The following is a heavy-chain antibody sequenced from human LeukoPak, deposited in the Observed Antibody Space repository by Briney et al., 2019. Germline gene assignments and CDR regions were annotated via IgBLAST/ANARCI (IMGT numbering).Heavy chain of an antibody. Sequence: SETLSLTCTVPGGSISSSSYYWGWIRQPPGKGLEWIGSIYYSGSTYYNPSLKSRVTISVDTSKNQFSLKLSSVTAADTAVYYCARGLGSPKLLFDYWGQGTLVTVSP. CDR3: ARGLGSPKLLFDY. CDR2: IYYSGST. D-gene: IGHD3-10*02. V-gene: IGHV4-39*07. CDR1: GGSISSSSYY. J-gene: IGHJ4*02.